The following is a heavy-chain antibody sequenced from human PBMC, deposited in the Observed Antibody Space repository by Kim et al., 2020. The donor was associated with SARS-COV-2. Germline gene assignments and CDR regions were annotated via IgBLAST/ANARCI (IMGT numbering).Heavy chain of an antibody. CDR3: ARDSEIRSSWSYYFDY. CDR2: IKQDGSEK. V-gene: IGHV3-7*05. Sequence: GGSLRLSCAASGFTFSSYWMSWVRQAPGKGLEWVANIKQDGSEKYFVDSVKGRFTISRDNAKNSLYLQMNSLRAEDTAVYYCARDSEIRSSWSYYFDYWGQGTLVTVSS. D-gene: IGHD6-13*01. CDR1: GFTFSSYW. J-gene: IGHJ4*02.